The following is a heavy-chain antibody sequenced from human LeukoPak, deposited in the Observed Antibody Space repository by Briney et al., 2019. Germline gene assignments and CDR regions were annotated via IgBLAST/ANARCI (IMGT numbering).Heavy chain of an antibody. J-gene: IGHJ4*02. CDR1: GFTFTNYE. D-gene: IGHD2/OR15-2a*01. CDR3: AKDRSLNIEYYYFDY. V-gene: IGHV3-30*18. CDR2: ISYDGSNK. Sequence: GGSLRLSCTASGFTFTNYEMSWVRQAPGKGLEWVAVISYDGSNKYYADSVKGRFTISRDNSKNTLYLQMNSLRAEDTAVYYCAKDRSLNIEYYYFDYWGQGTLVTVSS.